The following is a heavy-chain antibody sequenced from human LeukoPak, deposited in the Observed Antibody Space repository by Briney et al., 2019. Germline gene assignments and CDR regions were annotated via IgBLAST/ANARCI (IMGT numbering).Heavy chain of an antibody. D-gene: IGHD3-3*01. Sequence: GASVKVSCKASGYTFTSYGISWVRQAPGQGLEWMGWISAYNGNTNYAQKLQGRVTMTTDTSTSTAYMELRGLRSDDTAVYYCARVPIFGVVTAYYFDYWGQGTLVTVSS. V-gene: IGHV1-18*01. CDR2: ISAYNGNT. CDR3: ARVPIFGVVTAYYFDY. CDR1: GYTFTSYG. J-gene: IGHJ4*02.